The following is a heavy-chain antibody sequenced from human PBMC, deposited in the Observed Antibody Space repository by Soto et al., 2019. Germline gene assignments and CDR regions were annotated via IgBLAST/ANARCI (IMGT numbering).Heavy chain of an antibody. Sequence: PGGSLRLSCAASGFSFSSYNMNWVRQAPGKGLEWVSSISTTGTYIYYADSVKGRFTISRDNAKNSLFLQMNSLRAEDTAVYYCARGSLQLGKFSYDFDYWAQGNLVTVSS. CDR2: ISTTGTYI. CDR3: ARGSLQLGKFSYDFDY. CDR1: GFSFSSYN. J-gene: IGHJ4*02. V-gene: IGHV3-21*01. D-gene: IGHD7-27*01.